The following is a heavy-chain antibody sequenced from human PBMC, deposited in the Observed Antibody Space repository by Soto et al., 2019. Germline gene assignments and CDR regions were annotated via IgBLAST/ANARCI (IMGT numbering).Heavy chain of an antibody. CDR1: GFSLSSTRMA. CDR2: IYWDDDK. D-gene: IGHD6-19*01. J-gene: IGHJ4*02. V-gene: IGHV2-5*02. CDR3: AHIVVAGLGYYFDY. Sequence: SGPTLVNPIQTLTLTCTFSGFSLSSTRMAVGWIRQPPGKALEWLALIYWDDDKRYSPFLKSRLTITKDTSKNQVVLTMSNMDPVDTARYYCAHIVVAGLGYYFDYWGQGTLVTVSS.